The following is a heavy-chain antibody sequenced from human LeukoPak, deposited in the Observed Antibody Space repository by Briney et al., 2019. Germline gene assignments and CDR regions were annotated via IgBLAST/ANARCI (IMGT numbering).Heavy chain of an antibody. J-gene: IGHJ4*02. D-gene: IGHD3-10*01. V-gene: IGHV4-34*01. CDR1: GGSFSGYY. CDR3: ARGIKYLDY. Sequence: SETLSLTCAVYGGSFSGYYWSWIRQPPGKGLEWIGEINHSGSTNYNPSLKSRVTISVDTSKNQFSLKLSSVTAADTAVYYCARGIKYLDYWGQGTLVTVSS. CDR2: INHSGST.